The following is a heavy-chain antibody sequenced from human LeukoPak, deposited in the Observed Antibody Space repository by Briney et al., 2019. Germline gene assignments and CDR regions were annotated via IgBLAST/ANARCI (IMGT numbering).Heavy chain of an antibody. J-gene: IGHJ4*02. CDR1: GFTFSTYG. CDR3: ARDHMGYDY. CDR2: ISSGRSTT. Sequence: GGSLRLSCAASGFTFSTYGMNWVRQAPGKGLEWVSYISSGRSTTYYAGSVKGRFTVSRENAKNSLYLQMNSLRAEDTAVCYCARDHMGYDYWGQGTLVTVSS. D-gene: IGHD1-26*01. V-gene: IGHV3-48*04.